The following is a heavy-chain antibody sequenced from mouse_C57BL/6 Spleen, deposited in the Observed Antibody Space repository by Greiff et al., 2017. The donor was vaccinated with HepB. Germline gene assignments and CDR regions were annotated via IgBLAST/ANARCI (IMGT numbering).Heavy chain of an antibody. CDR3: GRNEAPQDYEEAMDY. Sequence: QVQLKESGAELVKPGASVKLSCKASGYTFTEYTIHWVKQRSGQGLEWIGWFYPGSGSIKYNENFKDKATLTADKSSSRVYMELSRLTSEDSAVYFCGRNEAPQDYEEAMDYWGQVASVTVSS. D-gene: IGHD2-4*01. CDR1: GYTFTEYT. V-gene: IGHV1-62-2*01. J-gene: IGHJ4*01. CDR2: FYPGSGSI.